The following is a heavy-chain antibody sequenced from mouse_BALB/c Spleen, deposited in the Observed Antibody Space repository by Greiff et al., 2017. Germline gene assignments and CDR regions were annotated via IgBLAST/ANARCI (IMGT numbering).Heavy chain of an antibody. D-gene: IGHD1-1*01. CDR2: ILPGSGST. V-gene: IGHV1-9*01. CDR3: ARGDYYGSSKRYFDY. CDR1: GYTFSSYW. J-gene: IGHJ2*01. Sequence: VKLMESGAELMKPGASVKISCKATGYTFSSYWIEWVKQRPGHGLEWIGEILPGSGSTNYNEKFKGKATFTADTSSNTAYMQLSSLTSEDSAVYYCARGDYYGSSKRYFDYWGQGTTLTVSS.